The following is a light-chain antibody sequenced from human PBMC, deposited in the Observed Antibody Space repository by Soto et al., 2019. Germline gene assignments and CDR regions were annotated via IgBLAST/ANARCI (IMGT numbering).Light chain of an antibody. CDR1: ISDNF. CDR3: CSNTVSSIYV. J-gene: IGLJ1*01. V-gene: IGLV2-11*01. CDR2: DVYGVS. Sequence: QSALTQPSSVSGSPGQSVTISCTGSISDNFVSWYQQHPGKAPKLMIYDVYGVSKRPSGVPDRFSGSKSGNTASLTISGLQADDEADYYCCSNTVSSIYVFGTGTKLTVL.